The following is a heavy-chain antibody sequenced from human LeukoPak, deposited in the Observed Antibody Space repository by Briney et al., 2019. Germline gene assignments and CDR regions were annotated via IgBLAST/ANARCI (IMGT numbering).Heavy chain of an antibody. CDR3: ARMLFGGPFDY. J-gene: IGHJ4*02. CDR2: IKEDGSEK. CDR1: GFTFSTYW. D-gene: IGHD2-21*01. Sequence: GGSLRLSCAASGFTFSTYWMSWVRQAPGKGLEWVANIKEDGSEKNYLDSVKGRFTISRDNAKNSLYLQMNSLRAEDTAVYYCARMLFGGPFDYWGQGTLVTV. V-gene: IGHV3-7*05.